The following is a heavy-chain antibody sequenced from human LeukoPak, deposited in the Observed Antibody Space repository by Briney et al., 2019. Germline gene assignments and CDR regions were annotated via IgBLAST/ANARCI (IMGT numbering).Heavy chain of an antibody. CDR3: ATAVPSPPPDCSSTSCYPWGVYYFDY. CDR1: GYTLTELS. D-gene: IGHD2-2*01. Sequence: ASVKVSCKVSGYTLTELSMHWVRQAPGKGLEWMGGFDPEDGETIYAQKFQGRVTMTEDTSTDTAYMELSSLRSEDTAVYYCATAVPSPPPDCSSTSCYPWGVYYFDYWGQGTLVTVSS. CDR2: FDPEDGET. V-gene: IGHV1-24*01. J-gene: IGHJ4*02.